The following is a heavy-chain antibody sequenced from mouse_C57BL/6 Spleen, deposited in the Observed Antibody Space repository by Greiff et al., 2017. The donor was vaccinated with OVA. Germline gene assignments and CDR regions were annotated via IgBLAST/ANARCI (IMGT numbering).Heavy chain of an antibody. V-gene: IGHV6-3*01. Sequence: EVQLVASGGGLVQPGGSMKLSCVASGFTFSNYWMNWVRQSPEKGLEWVAQIRLKSDNYATHYAESVKGRFTISRDDSKSSVYLQMNNLRAEDTGIYYCTDGNYYFDYWGQGTTLTVSS. J-gene: IGHJ2*01. CDR3: TDGNYYFDY. CDR1: GFTFSNYW. CDR2: IRLKSDNYAT. D-gene: IGHD2-1*01.